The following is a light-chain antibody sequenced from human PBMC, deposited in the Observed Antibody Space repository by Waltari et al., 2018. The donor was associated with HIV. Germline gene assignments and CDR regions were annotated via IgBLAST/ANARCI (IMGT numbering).Light chain of an antibody. CDR2: WAN. CDR3: AAWDDILSGWV. Sequence: QSVLTQPPSASGAPGQRVTISCSGSSANIGNTVYWYQQLPGTAPKVLIYWANQGPSGVPERFAGSRSGTSASLDVSGLRSEDEANYICAAWDDILSGWVFGGGTKLTVL. V-gene: IGLV1-47*01. CDR1: SANIGNT. J-gene: IGLJ3*02.